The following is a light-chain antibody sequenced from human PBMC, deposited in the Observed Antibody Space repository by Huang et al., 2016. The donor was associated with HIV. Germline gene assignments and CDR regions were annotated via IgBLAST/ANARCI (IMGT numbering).Light chain of an antibody. Sequence: DIVMTQSPATLSVSAGERATLSCRASQSVSSSLAWYQQKPGQAPRLLIYGASTRATGVPARFSGSGSGTAFTLTISSLQSEDFAVYYCQQYNDWPRTFGQGTKVEI. CDR3: QQYNDWPRT. V-gene: IGKV3-15*01. CDR2: GAS. J-gene: IGKJ1*01. CDR1: QSVSSS.